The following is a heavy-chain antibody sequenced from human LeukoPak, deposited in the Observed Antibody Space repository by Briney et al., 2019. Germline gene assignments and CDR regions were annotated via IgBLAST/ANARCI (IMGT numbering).Heavy chain of an antibody. D-gene: IGHD6-19*01. CDR2: ISYDGSNK. Sequence: GRSLRLSCAASGFTFSSYAMHWVRQAPGKGLEWVAVISYDGSNKYYADSVKGRFTISRDNSKNTLYLQMNSLRAEDTAVYYCARVGLYSSGWYRQYYCYMDVWGKGTTVTVSS. J-gene: IGHJ6*03. CDR3: ARVGLYSSGWYRQYYCYMDV. V-gene: IGHV3-30*04. CDR1: GFTFSSYA.